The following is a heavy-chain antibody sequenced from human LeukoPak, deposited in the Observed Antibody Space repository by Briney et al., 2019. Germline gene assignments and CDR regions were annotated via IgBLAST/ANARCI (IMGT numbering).Heavy chain of an antibody. J-gene: IGHJ4*02. V-gene: IGHV1-18*01. CDR2: ISAYNGNT. CDR3: ARVHAYCGTSTTSCLDY. Sequence: ASVTVSCTTSGYTFSIYGVSWVRQAPGQGLEWMGWISAYNGNTDYAQKFQGRITMTTDTSTSRADMELRSLRSDDTAVYYCARVHAYCGTSTTSCLDYWGQGTLVTVSS. D-gene: IGHD1-7*01. CDR1: GYTFSIYG.